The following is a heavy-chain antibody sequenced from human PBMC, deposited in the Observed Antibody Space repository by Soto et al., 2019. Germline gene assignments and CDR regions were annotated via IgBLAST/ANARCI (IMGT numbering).Heavy chain of an antibody. D-gene: IGHD3-10*01. J-gene: IGHJ6*03. V-gene: IGHV3-21*01. CDR3: ARDFQDYYGSGSYYYYYYMDV. CDR1: GFTFSSYS. CDR2: ISSSSSYI. Sequence: EVQLVESGGGLVKPGGSLRLSCAASGFTFSSYSMNWVRQAPGKGLEWVSSISSSSSYIYYADSVKGRFTISRDNAKNSLYLQMNSLRAEDTAVYYCARDFQDYYGSGSYYYYYYMDVWGKGTTVTVSS.